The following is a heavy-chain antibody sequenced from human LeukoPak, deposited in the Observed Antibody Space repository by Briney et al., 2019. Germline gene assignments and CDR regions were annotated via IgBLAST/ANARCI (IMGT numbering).Heavy chain of an antibody. CDR1: GFTVSSNY. J-gene: IGHJ4*02. Sequence: PGGSLRLSCAASGFTVSSNYMNWVRQAPGKGLEWVSAHSGSGDDIFYTDSFKGRFTISRDNSKNTLYLQMNSLRAEDTAVYYCATDSGSSYGSSNYWGQGTLVTVSS. CDR2: HSGSGDDI. D-gene: IGHD5-18*01. CDR3: ATDSGSSYGSSNY. V-gene: IGHV3-23*01.